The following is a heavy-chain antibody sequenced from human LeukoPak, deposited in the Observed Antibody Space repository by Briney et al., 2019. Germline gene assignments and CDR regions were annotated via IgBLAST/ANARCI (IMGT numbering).Heavy chain of an antibody. CDR2: IWYDGSNK. CDR3: ARGRYFDWLFQGFDY. J-gene: IGHJ4*02. V-gene: IGHV3-33*01. CDR1: GFTFSSYG. D-gene: IGHD3-9*01. Sequence: PGRSLRLSCAASGFTFSSYGMHWVRQAPGKGLEGGAVIWYDGSNKYYADSVKGRFTISRDNSKNTLYLQMNSLRAEDTAVYYCARGRYFDWLFQGFDYWGQGTLVTVSS.